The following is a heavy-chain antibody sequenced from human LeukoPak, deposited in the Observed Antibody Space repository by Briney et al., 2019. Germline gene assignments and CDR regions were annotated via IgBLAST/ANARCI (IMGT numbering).Heavy chain of an antibody. CDR1: GFPLSHHG. CDR3: ARALSSAGGSYYFDS. Sequence: GGSLRLSCIASGFPLSHHGMHWVRQPPGKGLEWVAFVRNAGGDKYYADSVEGRFTVSRDNSNNALDLQMNTLTVEDTAVYYCARALSSAGGSYYFDSWGQGTLVTVSS. J-gene: IGHJ4*02. V-gene: IGHV3-30*02. CDR2: VRNAGGDK. D-gene: IGHD4-23*01.